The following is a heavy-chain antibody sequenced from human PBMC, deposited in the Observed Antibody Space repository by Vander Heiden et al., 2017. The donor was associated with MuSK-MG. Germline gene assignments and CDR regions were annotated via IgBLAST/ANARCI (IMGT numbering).Heavy chain of an antibody. J-gene: IGHJ4*02. Sequence: QVQLQESGPGLVKPSHTLSLTCPVSGGPISSGSYYWSWIRQPAGKGLEWIGRIYTSGSTNYNPSLKSRVTMSVDTSKNQFSLKLSSVTAADTAVYYCARAPKGLGFFDYWGQGTLVTVSS. V-gene: IGHV4-61*02. D-gene: IGHD3-16*01. CDR3: ARAPKGLGFFDY. CDR2: IYTSGST. CDR1: GGPISSGSYY.